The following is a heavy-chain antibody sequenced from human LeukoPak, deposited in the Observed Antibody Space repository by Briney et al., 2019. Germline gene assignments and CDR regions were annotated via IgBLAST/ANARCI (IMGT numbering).Heavy chain of an antibody. CDR3: ARGLKVAQKFVY. D-gene: IGHD2-8*01. J-gene: IGHJ4*02. CDR2: INHSGST. CDR1: GGSFSGYY. V-gene: IGHV4-34*01. Sequence: SETLSLTCAVYGGSFSGYYWSWIRQPPGKGLEWIGEINHSGSTNYNPSLKSRVTISVDTSENQFSLKLSSVTAADTAVYYCARGLKVAQKFVYWGQGTLVTVSS.